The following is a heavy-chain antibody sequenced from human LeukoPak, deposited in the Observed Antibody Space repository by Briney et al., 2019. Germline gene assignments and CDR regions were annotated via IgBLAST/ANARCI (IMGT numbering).Heavy chain of an antibody. CDR2: ICHSGST. J-gene: IGHJ5*02. Sequence: SETLSLTCAVSGYSISSGYYWGWIRQPPGKGLEWIGSICHSGSTYYNPSLKSRVTISVDTSKNQFSLKLSSVTAADTAVYYCARAGYCSGGSCYSWFDPWGQGTLVTVSS. V-gene: IGHV4-38-2*01. CDR3: ARAGYCSGGSCYSWFDP. D-gene: IGHD2-15*01. CDR1: GYSISSGYY.